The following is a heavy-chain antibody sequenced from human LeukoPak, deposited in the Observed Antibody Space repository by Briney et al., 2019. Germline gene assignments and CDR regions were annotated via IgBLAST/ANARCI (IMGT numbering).Heavy chain of an antibody. CDR2: IYYSGST. J-gene: IGHJ4*02. Sequence: SETLSLTCTVSGGSISSSSYYWGWIRQPPGKGLEWIGSIYYSGSTYYNPSLKSRVTISVDTSKNQFSLKLSSVTAADTAVYYCAREQLGKLRYFDYWGQGTLVTVSS. D-gene: IGHD7-27*01. CDR3: AREQLGKLRYFDY. CDR1: GGSISSSSYY. V-gene: IGHV4-39*07.